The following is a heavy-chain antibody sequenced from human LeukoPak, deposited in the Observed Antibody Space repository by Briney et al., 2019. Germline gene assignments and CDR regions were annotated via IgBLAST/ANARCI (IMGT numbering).Heavy chain of an antibody. J-gene: IGHJ4*02. CDR1: GFTFSSNG. CDR2: IQYDGSKK. V-gene: IGHV3-30*02. CDR3: AKDIGSYYDY. Sequence: PGGSLRLSCAASGFTFSSNGMHWVRQAPGKGLEWVTFIQYDGSKKYYADSVKGRLTISRDNSKNTLYLEMNSLRAEDTAVYYCAKDIGSYYDYWGQGILVTVSS. D-gene: IGHD3-10*01.